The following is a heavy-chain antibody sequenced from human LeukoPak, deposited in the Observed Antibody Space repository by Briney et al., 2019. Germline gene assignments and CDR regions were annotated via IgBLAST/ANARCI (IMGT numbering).Heavy chain of an antibody. V-gene: IGHV3-21*01. CDR1: GFTFSGSA. CDR3: ARDRITVAATETSFDY. CDR2: ISGSSSYI. D-gene: IGHD6-19*01. Sequence: GGSLRLSCAASGFTFSGSAMHWVRQAPGKGLEWVSSISGSSSYIYYADSVKGRFTISRGNAKNSLYLQMNSLRAEDTAVYYCARDRITVAATETSFDYWGQGTLVTVSS. J-gene: IGHJ4*02.